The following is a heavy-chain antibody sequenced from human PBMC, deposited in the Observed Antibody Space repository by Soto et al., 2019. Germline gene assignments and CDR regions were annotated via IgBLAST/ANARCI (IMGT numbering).Heavy chain of an antibody. CDR3: ARYIPGVRYYGMDV. CDR2: IGESGTPT. D-gene: IGHD2-2*01. Sequence: EVQLLESGGGLVQPGGCLRLSCAASGFTFSSYAMKGVRQATGKGLEWVSLIGESGTPTYYADSVKGRFTISRDNSGNTLFLEMYSLRAEDTAVYYCARYIPGVRYYGMDVWGQGTTVTVSS. V-gene: IGHV3-23*01. CDR1: GFTFSSYA. J-gene: IGHJ6*02.